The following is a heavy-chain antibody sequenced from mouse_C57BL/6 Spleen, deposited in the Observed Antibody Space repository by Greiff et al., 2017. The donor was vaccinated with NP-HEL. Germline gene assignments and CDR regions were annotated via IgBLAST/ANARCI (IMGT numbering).Heavy chain of an antibody. D-gene: IGHD1-1*01. J-gene: IGHJ1*03. V-gene: IGHV1-81*01. CDR3: AREDYYGSPRYFDV. Sequence: VKLQESGAELARPGASVKLSCKASGYTFTSYGISWVKQRTGQGLEWIGEIYPRSGNTYYNEKFKGKATLTADKSSSTAYMELRSLTSEDSAVYFCAREDYYGSPRYFDVWGTGTTVTVSS. CDR1: GYTFTSYG. CDR2: IYPRSGNT.